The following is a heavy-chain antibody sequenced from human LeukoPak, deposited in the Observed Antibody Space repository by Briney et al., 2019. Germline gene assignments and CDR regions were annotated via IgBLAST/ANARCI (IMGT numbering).Heavy chain of an antibody. Sequence: SVKVSCKASGGTFSSYAISWVRQAPGQGREWMGGIIPIFGTANYAQKFQGRVTITADESTSTAYMELSSLRSEDTAVYYCELRRGYSYGYGYWGQGTLVTVSS. J-gene: IGHJ4*02. CDR3: ELRRGYSYGYGY. CDR1: GGTFSSYA. CDR2: IIPIFGTA. V-gene: IGHV1-69*13. D-gene: IGHD5-18*01.